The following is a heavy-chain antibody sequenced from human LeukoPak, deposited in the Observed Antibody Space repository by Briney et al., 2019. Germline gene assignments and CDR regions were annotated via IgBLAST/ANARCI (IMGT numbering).Heavy chain of an antibody. CDR2: VSGGGGST. CDR1: GFTFSSYA. D-gene: IGHD3-3*01. V-gene: IGHV3-23*01. Sequence: PGGSLRLSCAASGFTFSSYAMSWVRQAPGKGLEWVSTVSGGGGSTYYADSVKGRFTISRDNSKNTLYLQMNSLRAEDTAVYYCAKGFDFWSGYYNNYYYHMDVWGKGTTVTVSS. CDR3: AKGFDFWSGYYNNYYYHMDV. J-gene: IGHJ6*03.